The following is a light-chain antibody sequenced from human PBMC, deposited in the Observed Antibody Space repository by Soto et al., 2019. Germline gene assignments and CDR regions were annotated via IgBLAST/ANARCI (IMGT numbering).Light chain of an antibody. CDR1: QAISSW. CDR3: QQTYSFPHT. CDR2: AAS. Sequence: DIQMTQSPSSVSASIGDRFTITCRASQAISSWVAWYQQKPGKAPKVLXSAASSLQSGVPSRFRGSGSGTDFSLTISSLQPEDFETYYCQQTYSFPHTFGGGTKVDIK. J-gene: IGKJ4*01. V-gene: IGKV1-12*01.